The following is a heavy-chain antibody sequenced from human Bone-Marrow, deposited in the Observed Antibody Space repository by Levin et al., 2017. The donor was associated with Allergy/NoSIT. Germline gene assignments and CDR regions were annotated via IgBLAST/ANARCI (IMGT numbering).Heavy chain of an antibody. Sequence: SGPTLVKPTQTLTLTCTFSGFSLSTSGVGVGWIRQTPGKALEWLTLIYWNDDRRYSPSLKSRLTITKDTSKNKVVLTMTNMDPVDTGTYYCAREWLQTAGYAMDVWGQGTTVTVSS. CDR2: IYWNDDR. D-gene: IGHD5-12*01. CDR3: AREWLQTAGYAMDV. J-gene: IGHJ6*02. CDR1: GFSLSTSGVG. V-gene: IGHV2-5*01.